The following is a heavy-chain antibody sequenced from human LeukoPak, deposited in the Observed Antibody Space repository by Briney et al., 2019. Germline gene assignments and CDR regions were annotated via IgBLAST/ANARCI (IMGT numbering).Heavy chain of an antibody. Sequence: SETLSPTCGVSGGSISGSYWSWIRQPPGKGLEWIAYINDSGTTSYNPSLKSRVTISVDTSKKQFSLKVNSVTAADTAVYYCARREAVLTGYFDYWGQGTLVTVSS. D-gene: IGHD1-14*01. CDR3: ARREAVLTGYFDY. V-gene: IGHV4-59*08. CDR2: INDSGTT. J-gene: IGHJ4*02. CDR1: GGSISGSY.